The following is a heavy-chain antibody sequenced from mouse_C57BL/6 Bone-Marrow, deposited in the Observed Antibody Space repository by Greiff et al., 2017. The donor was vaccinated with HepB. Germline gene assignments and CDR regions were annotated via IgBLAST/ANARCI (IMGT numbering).Heavy chain of an antibody. CDR3: ARHPPTVAPWYFDV. D-gene: IGHD1-1*01. J-gene: IGHJ1*03. CDR1: GFTFSSYG. V-gene: IGHV5-6*01. CDR2: ISSGGSYT. Sequence: EVQLQESGGDLVKPGGSLKLSCAASGFTFSSYGMSWVRQTPDKRLEWVATISSGGSYTYYPDSVKGRFTISRDNAKNTLYLQMSSLKSEDTAMYYCARHPPTVAPWYFDVWGTGTTVTVSS.